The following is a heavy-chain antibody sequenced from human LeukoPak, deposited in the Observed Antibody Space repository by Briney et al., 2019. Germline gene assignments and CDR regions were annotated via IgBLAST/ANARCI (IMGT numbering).Heavy chain of an antibody. D-gene: IGHD1-26*01. CDR3: ARELVGATANWFDP. J-gene: IGHJ5*02. Sequence: SETLSLTCTVSGDSISSYHWSWIRQPPGEGLEWIGYISYTGNTNYAPSLKSRVTISVDTSKNQFSLDLSSVTAADTAVYYCARELVGATANWFDPWGQGTLVTVSS. CDR1: GDSISSYH. CDR2: ISYTGNT. V-gene: IGHV4-59*01.